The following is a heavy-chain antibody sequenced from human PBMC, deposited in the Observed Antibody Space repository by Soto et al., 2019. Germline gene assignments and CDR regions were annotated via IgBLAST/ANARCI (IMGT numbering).Heavy chain of an antibody. V-gene: IGHV4-4*02. CDR2: IYHSGST. J-gene: IGHJ4*02. D-gene: IGHD3-10*01. CDR1: GGSISSSNW. CDR3: ARERITMVRGMDY. Sequence: SETLSLTCAVSGGSISSSNWWSWVRQPPGKGLEWTGEIYHSGSTNYNPSLKSRVTISVDKSKNQFSLKLSSVTAADTAVYYCARERITMVRGMDYWGRGTLVTVSS.